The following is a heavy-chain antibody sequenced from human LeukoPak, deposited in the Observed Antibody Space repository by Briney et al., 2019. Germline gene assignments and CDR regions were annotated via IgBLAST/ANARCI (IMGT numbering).Heavy chain of an antibody. V-gene: IGHV1-18*01. Sequence: ASVKVSCKASGYTFTSYGISWVRQAPGQGLEWMGWISAYNGNTNYAQKLQGRVTMTTDTSTSTAYMELRSLRSDDTAVYYCARVRQQQLGHYYYYYYMDVWGKGTTVTVSS. CDR3: ARVRQQQLGHYYYYYYMDV. CDR2: ISAYNGNT. D-gene: IGHD6-13*01. CDR1: GYTFTSYG. J-gene: IGHJ6*03.